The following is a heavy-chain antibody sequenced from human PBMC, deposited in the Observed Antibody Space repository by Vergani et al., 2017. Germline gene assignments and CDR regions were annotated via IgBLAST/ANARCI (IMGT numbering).Heavy chain of an antibody. J-gene: IGHJ4*02. D-gene: IGHD1-26*01. CDR1: GGSISSYY. CDR3: ARARGRVVGATHYFDY. CDR2: IYYSGST. V-gene: IGHV4-59*01. Sequence: QVQLQESGPGLVKPSETLSLTCTVSGGSISSYYWSWIRQPPGKGLEWIGYIYYSGSTNYNPSLKSRVTISVDTSKNQFSLKLSSVTAADTAVYYCARARGRVVGATHYFDYWGQGTLVTVSS.